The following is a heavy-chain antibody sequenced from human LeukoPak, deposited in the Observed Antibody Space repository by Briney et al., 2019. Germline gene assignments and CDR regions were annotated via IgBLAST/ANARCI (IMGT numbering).Heavy chain of an antibody. CDR3: ARELAPFDY. V-gene: IGHV4-34*01. CDR2: INHSGST. J-gene: IGHJ4*02. CDR1: GGSFSGYY. Sequence: SETLSLTCAVYGGSFSGYYWSGIRQPPGKGLEWIGEINHSGSTNYNPSLKSRVTISVDTSKNQFSLKLSSVTAADTAVYYCARELAPFDYWGQGTLVTVSS.